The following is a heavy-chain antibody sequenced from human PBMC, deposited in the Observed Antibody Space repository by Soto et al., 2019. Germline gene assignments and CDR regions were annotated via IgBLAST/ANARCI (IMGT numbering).Heavy chain of an antibody. CDR2: ISPSSSFL. CDR1: GFSFRSYY. V-gene: IGHV3-21*06. D-gene: IGHD3-10*01. J-gene: IGHJ4*02. Sequence: EVQLVESGGGLVKPGGSLRLSCAASGFSFRSYYMNWVRQAPGRGLEWVSSISPSSSFLNYADSLKGRFTISRDNAKSSVKLQMNSLRAEDTAVYYCATVGTDYGAGSPYYSDYWGQGTLVTVSS. CDR3: ATVGTDYGAGSPYYSDY.